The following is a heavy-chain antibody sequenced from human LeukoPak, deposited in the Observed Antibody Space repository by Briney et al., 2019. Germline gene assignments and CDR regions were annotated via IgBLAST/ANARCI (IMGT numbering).Heavy chain of an antibody. CDR3: ARALGGSSWYRYYYYMDV. CDR2: IYYSGST. D-gene: IGHD6-13*01. Sequence: SETLSLTCTVSGGSISSHYWGWIRQPPGKGLEWIGYIYYSGSTNYNPSLKSRVTISVDTSKNQFSLKLSSVTAADTAVYYCARALGGSSWYRYYYYMDVWGKGTTVTVSS. CDR1: GGSISSHY. J-gene: IGHJ6*03. V-gene: IGHV4-59*11.